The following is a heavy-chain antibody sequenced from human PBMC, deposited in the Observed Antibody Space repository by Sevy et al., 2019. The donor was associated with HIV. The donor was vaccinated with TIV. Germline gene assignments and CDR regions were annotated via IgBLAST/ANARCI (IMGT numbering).Heavy chain of an antibody. CDR3: VTRGGLVGATDCDY. CDR1: GFTLSSYP. J-gene: IGHJ4*02. D-gene: IGHD1-26*01. Sequence: GGSLRLSCTASGFTLSSYPMHWVRQAPGKGLEYVSLISGNGGSTYYADSVKGRFTISRDNFKKTLYLQMSSLRAEDTAVYYCVTRGGLVGATDCDYWGQGTRVTVSS. CDR2: ISGNGGST. V-gene: IGHV3-64D*06.